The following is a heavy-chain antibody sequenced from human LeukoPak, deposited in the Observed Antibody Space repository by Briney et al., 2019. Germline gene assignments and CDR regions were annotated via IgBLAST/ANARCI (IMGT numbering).Heavy chain of an antibody. CDR2: ISYDGSNK. CDR3: ARPLHTVTWGCMDV. J-gene: IGHJ6*02. CDR1: GFTFSSYA. Sequence: GGSLRLSCAASGFTFSSYAMHWVRQAPGKGLEWVAVISYDGSNKYYADSVKGRFTISRDNSKNTLYLQMNSLRAEDTAVYYCARPLHTVTWGCMDVWGQGTTVTVS. V-gene: IGHV3-30-3*01. D-gene: IGHD4-17*01.